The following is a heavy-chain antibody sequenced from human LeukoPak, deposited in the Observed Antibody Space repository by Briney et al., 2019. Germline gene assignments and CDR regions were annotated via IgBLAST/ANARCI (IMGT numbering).Heavy chain of an antibody. Sequence: SQTLSLTCTVSGGSISSGSYYWSWIRQPAGKGLEWIGRIYTSGSTNYNPSLKSRVTISVDTSKNQFSLKLSSVTAADTAVYYGARDGVSYYDSSGYFIWGQGTLVTVSS. D-gene: IGHD3-22*01. V-gene: IGHV4-61*02. CDR3: ARDGVSYYDSSGYFI. J-gene: IGHJ4*02. CDR1: GGSISSGSYY. CDR2: IYTSGST.